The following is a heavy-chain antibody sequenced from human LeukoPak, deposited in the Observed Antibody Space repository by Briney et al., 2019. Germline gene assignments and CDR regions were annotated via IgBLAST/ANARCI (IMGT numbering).Heavy chain of an antibody. Sequence: PGGSLRLSCAASGFTFSSNYVSWVRQAPGKGLEWVSVFYSGGSTYYADFVKGRFTISRDNSKNTLYLQMNSLRAEDTAVYYCARKLLLSTALAAFDIWGEGTMVTVS. D-gene: IGHD2-15*01. CDR1: GFTFSSNY. V-gene: IGHV3-66*01. J-gene: IGHJ3*02. CDR3: ARKLLLSTALAAFDI. CDR2: FYSGGST.